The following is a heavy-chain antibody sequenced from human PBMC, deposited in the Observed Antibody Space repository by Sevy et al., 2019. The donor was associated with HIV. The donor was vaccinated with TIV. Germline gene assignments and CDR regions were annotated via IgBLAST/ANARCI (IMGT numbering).Heavy chain of an antibody. CDR3: ARGGGNGWYYFDY. CDR2: IIPILGTV. J-gene: IGHJ4*02. D-gene: IGHD6-19*01. CDR1: GGTFSSYG. Sequence: ASVKVSCKASGGTFSSYGISWVRQAPGQGLEWMGGIIPILGTVNYAQKFQGRVTITADESTKTAYMGLSSLRSEDTAVYYCARGGGNGWYYFDYWGQETQVTVSS. V-gene: IGHV1-69*13.